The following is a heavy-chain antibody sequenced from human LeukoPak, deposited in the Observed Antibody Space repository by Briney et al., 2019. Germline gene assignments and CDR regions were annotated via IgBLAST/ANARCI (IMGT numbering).Heavy chain of an antibody. J-gene: IGHJ6*02. CDR3: ARDQGLTAPPPYGLDV. D-gene: IGHD5-18*01. CDR2: IIPVLNIT. CDR1: GGTFSSSA. Sequence: GASVKVSCKTSGGTFSSSAITWVRQAPGQGLEWMGRIIPVLNITTYAQKFQGSATITADTSTSTVYMELSSLRSEETAVYYCARDQGLTAPPPYGLDVWGQGTTVIVSS. V-gene: IGHV1-69*04.